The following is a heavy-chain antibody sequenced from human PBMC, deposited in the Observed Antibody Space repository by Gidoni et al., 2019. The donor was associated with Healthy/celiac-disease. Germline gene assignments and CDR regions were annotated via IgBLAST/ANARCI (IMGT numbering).Heavy chain of an antibody. J-gene: IGHJ4*02. D-gene: IGHD6-6*01. CDR3: ARDLRIAARPYYFDY. Sequence: EVQLVESVGGLVHPGGSLRLSCAASGFTFSSYSMNWVRQAPGKGLEWVSYISSSSSTIYYADSVKGRFTISRDNAKNSLYLQMNSLRDEDTAVYYCARDLRIAARPYYFDYWGQGTLVTVSS. CDR2: ISSSSSTI. V-gene: IGHV3-48*02. CDR1: GFTFSSYS.